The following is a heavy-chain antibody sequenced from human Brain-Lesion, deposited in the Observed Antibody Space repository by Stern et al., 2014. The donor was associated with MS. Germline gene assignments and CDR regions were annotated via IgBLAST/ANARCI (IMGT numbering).Heavy chain of an antibody. CDR3: AKDYSGTINF. CDR2: ISYDGSSE. Sequence: VQLVESGGGVVRPGRSLRLSCAASGFTFRSYGMHWVRKAPGKGLEWVATISYDGSSEYYADSLKGRFTISRGNSNNTLYLQINSLRPEDTAVYYCAKDYSGTINFWGQGTLVTVSS. J-gene: IGHJ4*02. D-gene: IGHD5-12*01. V-gene: IGHV3-30*18. CDR1: GFTFRSYG.